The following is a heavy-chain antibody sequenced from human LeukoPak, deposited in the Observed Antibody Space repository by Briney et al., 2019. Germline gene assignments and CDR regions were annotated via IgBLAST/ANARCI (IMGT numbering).Heavy chain of an antibody. Sequence: GGSLRLSCAASGFTFSAYSMNWVRQAPGKGLGWISYIGISSGNTKYADSVKGRFTISGDKAKNSLYLQMNSLRVEDTAVYYCARDYKYAFDNWGQGTLVTVSS. CDR3: ARDYKYAFDN. CDR1: GFTFSAYS. D-gene: IGHD5-24*01. CDR2: IGISSGNT. J-gene: IGHJ4*02. V-gene: IGHV3-48*01.